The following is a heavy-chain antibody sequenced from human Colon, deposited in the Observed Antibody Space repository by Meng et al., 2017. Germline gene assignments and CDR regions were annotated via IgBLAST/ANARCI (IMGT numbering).Heavy chain of an antibody. CDR2: IHSSGNT. CDR3: ARNPVIPDARTFDF. J-gene: IGHJ4*02. V-gene: IGHV4-30-4*01. CDR1: GGSINSDDYY. D-gene: IGHD2-2*01. Sequence: QVQLQESGPRLVKPSQTLSLTCTVSGGSINSDDYYWTWIRQSPGRGLEWLGYIHSSGNTYYTPSLKSRLTMSLDTSKNQFSLRLTSVTAADTAVYYCARNPVIPDARTFDFWGQGALVTVSS.